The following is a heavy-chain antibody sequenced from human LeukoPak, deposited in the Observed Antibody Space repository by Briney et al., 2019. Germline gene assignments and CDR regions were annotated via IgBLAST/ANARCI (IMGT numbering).Heavy chain of an antibody. Sequence: PSETLSLTCTVSGGSISSYYWSWIRQPAGKGLEWIGRIYTSGSTNYNPSLKSRVTISVDTSKNQFSLRLSSVTAADTAVYYCARDWGVSARPGYMDVWGKGTTVTVSS. CDR1: GGSISSYY. V-gene: IGHV4-4*07. CDR2: IYTSGST. CDR3: ARDWGVSARPGYMDV. D-gene: IGHD6-6*01. J-gene: IGHJ6*03.